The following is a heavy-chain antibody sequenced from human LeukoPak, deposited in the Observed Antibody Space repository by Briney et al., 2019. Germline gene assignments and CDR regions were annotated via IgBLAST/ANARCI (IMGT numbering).Heavy chain of an antibody. CDR3: ARHSSYTSGWPLDY. CDR2: IYLGDSDT. D-gene: IGHD6-19*01. V-gene: IGHV5-51*01. J-gene: IGHJ4*02. Sequence: GESLKISCKGSGDNFNRHWIGWVRQMPGKGLEWMGIIYLGDSDTRYSPSFQGQITISADKSISTAYLQWSSLKASDIAIYYCARHSSYTSGWPLDYWGQGTLVTVSS. CDR1: GDNFNRHW.